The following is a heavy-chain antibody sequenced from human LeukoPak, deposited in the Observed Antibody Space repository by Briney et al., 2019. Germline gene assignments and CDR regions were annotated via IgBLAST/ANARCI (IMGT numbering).Heavy chain of an antibody. CDR3: ASSYYYDSSAYFDY. CDR2: IYYSGST. V-gene: IGHV4-30-4*01. CDR1: GGSISSGDYY. D-gene: IGHD3-22*01. J-gene: IGHJ4*02. Sequence: SETLSLTCTVSGGSISSGDYYWSWIRQPPGTGLEWIGYIYYSGSTYYNPSLKSRVTISVDTSKNQFSLKLSSVTAADTAVYYCASSYYYDSSAYFDYWGQGTLVTVSS.